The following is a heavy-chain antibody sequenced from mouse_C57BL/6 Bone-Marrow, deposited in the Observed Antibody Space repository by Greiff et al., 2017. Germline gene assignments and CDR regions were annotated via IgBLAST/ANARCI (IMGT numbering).Heavy chain of an antibody. CDR1: GFTFSSYG. Sequence: EVKLMESGGDLVKPGGSLKLSCAASGFTFSSYGMSWVRQTPDKRLEWVATISSGGSYTYYPDSVKGRFTISRDNAKNPLYLQMSSLKSEDTAMYYCAGRAFYSSYWFAYGGQGTLVTVSA. J-gene: IGHJ3*01. D-gene: IGHD2-5*01. CDR2: ISSGGSYT. V-gene: IGHV5-6*02. CDR3: AGRAFYSSYWFAY.